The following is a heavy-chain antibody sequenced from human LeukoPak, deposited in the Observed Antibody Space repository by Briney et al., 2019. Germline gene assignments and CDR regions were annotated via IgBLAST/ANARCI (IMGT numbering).Heavy chain of an antibody. CDR1: GFIFRSYA. CDR3: AKESGALGAPLYDY. J-gene: IGHJ4*02. D-gene: IGHD4/OR15-4a*01. V-gene: IGHV3-23*01. CDR2: ISDNGGGT. Sequence: GESLKISCGASGFIFRSYAMSWVRQAPGEGLEWVSGISDNGGGTYYADSVKGRFTISRDNSKNMLYLQMNSLRAEDTAVYYCAKESGALGAPLYDYWGQGILVTGSS.